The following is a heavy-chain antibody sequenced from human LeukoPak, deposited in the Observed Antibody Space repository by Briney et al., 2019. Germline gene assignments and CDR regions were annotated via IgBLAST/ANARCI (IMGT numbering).Heavy chain of an antibody. CDR1: GFTFSSYG. CDR2: IRYDGSNK. Sequence: GGSLRLSCAASGFTFSSYGMHWVRQAPGKGLEWVAFIRYDGSNKYYADSGKGRFTIARDNSKNTLYLQMNSLRVEDTAVYYCARRAGAYSHPYDYWGQGTLVTVSS. CDR3: ARRAGAYSHPYDY. D-gene: IGHD4/OR15-4a*01. V-gene: IGHV3-30*02. J-gene: IGHJ4*02.